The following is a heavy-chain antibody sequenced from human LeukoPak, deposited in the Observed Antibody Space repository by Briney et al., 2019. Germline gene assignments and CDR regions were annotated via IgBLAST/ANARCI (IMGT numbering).Heavy chain of an antibody. CDR3: AKDLDDSSGYLDY. V-gene: IGHV3-23*01. CDR2: ISGSGGST. D-gene: IGHD3-22*01. Sequence: GGSLRLSCAASGFTFSSYAMSWVRQAPGKGLEWVSAISGSGGSTYYADSVKGRFTISRDNSKNTLYLQMNSLRAEDTPVYYCAKDLDDSSGYLDYWGQGTLVTVSS. J-gene: IGHJ4*02. CDR1: GFTFSSYA.